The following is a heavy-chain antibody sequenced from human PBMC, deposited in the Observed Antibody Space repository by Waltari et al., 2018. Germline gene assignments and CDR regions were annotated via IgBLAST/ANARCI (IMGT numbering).Heavy chain of an antibody. V-gene: IGHV1-24*01. CDR2: FDPEDGET. J-gene: IGHJ6*02. D-gene: IGHD1-26*01. CDR3: AAGGSYSSKTYYYYYGMDV. Sequence: QVQLVQSGAEVKKPGASVKVSCKVSGYTLTELSMHWVRQPPGKGLEWMGGFDPEDGETIYAQKFQGRVTMTEDTSTDTAYMELSSLRSEDTAVYYCAAGGSYSSKTYYYYYGMDVWGQGTTVTVSS. CDR1: GYTLTELS.